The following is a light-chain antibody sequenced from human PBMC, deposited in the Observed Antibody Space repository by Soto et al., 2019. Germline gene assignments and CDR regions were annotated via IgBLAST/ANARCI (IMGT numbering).Light chain of an antibody. CDR3: QQYGRT. CDR2: GAS. CDR1: QSVSSSY. Sequence: EIVLTQSPGTLSLSPGERATLSCRASQSVSSSYLAWYQQKPGQAPRLLIYGASSRATGIPDRFSGSGSGTDFTLTISRLETEDLAVYYCQQYGRTFGQGTKVEIK. V-gene: IGKV3-20*01. J-gene: IGKJ1*01.